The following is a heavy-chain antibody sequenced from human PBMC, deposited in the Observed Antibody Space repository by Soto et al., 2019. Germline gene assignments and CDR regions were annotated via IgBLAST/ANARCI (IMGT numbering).Heavy chain of an antibody. CDR3: ARWAGQVRDYGDPFDY. CDR1: GERFTTYG. J-gene: IGHJ4*02. Sequence: QVQLVQSGAEVKNPGASVTVSCKASGERFTTYGISWVRQAPGQGLEWMGCISTYNTNTNYAPKFQGRLLLTTDTSTTTAHMELRSLIPDDTVVYYCARWAGQVRDYGDPFDYWGQGTLVIVSS. V-gene: IGHV1-18*04. CDR2: ISTYNTNT. D-gene: IGHD4-17*01.